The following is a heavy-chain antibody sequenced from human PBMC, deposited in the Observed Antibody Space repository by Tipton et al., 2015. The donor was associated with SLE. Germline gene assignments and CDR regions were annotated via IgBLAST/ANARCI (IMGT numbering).Heavy chain of an antibody. CDR1: GGSFSVYY. J-gene: IGHJ3*02. CDR2: IYYSGST. V-gene: IGHV4-34*01. Sequence: LRLSCAVYGGSFSVYYWTWIRQPPGKGLEWIGSIYYSGSTYYNPSLKSRVTISVDTSKNQFSLKVSSVTAADTAVYYCASLPVLTTQDDAFDIWGQGTMVIVSS. D-gene: IGHD4-17*01. CDR3: ASLPVLTTQDDAFDI.